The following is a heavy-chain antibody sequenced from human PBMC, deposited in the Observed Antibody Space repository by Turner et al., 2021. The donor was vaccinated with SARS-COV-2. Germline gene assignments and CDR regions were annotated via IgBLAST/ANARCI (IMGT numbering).Heavy chain of an antibody. CDR2: FYKIGSI. D-gene: IGHD1-1*01. V-gene: IGHV4-59*08. J-gene: IGHJ6*02. CDR1: GGSISSKS. Sequence: QVQLQVSGPGLVRPSETLSLTCTVSGGSISSKSWSWLRQSPGRGLEWIGYFYKIGSIDYNPTLRSRVTISVDTSKNQLSLNLISMTAADTAVYYCARHQGSTSGYDHGMDVWGQGTAVIVSS. CDR3: ARHQGSTSGYDHGMDV.